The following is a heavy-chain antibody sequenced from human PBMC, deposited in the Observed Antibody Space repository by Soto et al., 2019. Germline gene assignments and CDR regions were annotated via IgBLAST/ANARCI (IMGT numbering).Heavy chain of an antibody. Sequence: SVKVSCKASGGTFSSYATSWVRQAPGQGLEWMGGIIPIFGTANYAQKFQGRVTITADESTNTAYMELSSLRSEDTAVYYCARGRITGTTDYFDYWGQGTLVTVSS. CDR1: GGTFSSYA. V-gene: IGHV1-69*13. CDR2: IIPIFGTA. CDR3: ARGRITGTTDYFDY. J-gene: IGHJ4*02. D-gene: IGHD1-7*01.